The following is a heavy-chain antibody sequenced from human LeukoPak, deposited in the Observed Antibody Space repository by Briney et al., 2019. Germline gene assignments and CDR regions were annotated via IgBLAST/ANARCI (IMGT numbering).Heavy chain of an antibody. V-gene: IGHV4-59*12. CDR2: IYYSGST. CDR1: GGSISSYY. CDR3: AREGFYYYGMDV. Sequence: SETLSLTCTVSGGSISSYYWSWIRQPPGKGLEWIGYIYYSGSTYYNPSLKSRVTISVDRSKNQFSLKLSSVTAADTAVYYCAREGFYYYGMDVWGKGTTVTVSS. J-gene: IGHJ6*04.